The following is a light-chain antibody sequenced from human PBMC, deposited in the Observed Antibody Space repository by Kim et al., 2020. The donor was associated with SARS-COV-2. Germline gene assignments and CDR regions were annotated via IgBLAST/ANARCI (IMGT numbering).Light chain of an antibody. Sequence: GQRVTISCSGGSSIIGYKTVHWYQHLPGTAPKLVIYETEHRRSGVPDRYSGSKSDTSASLAISDIESEDEAIYFCATWDDALSGPVFGGGTQLTVL. V-gene: IGLV1-44*01. CDR3: ATWDDALSGPV. CDR2: ETE. CDR1: SSIIGYKT. J-gene: IGLJ2*01.